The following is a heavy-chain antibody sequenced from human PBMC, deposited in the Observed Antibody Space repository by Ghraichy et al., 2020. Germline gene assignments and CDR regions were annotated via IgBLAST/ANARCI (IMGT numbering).Heavy chain of an antibody. V-gene: IGHV1-18*01. J-gene: IGHJ4*02. D-gene: IGHD3-9*01. CDR1: GYTFTSYG. Sequence: ASVKVSCKASGYTFTSYGISWVRQAPGQGLEWMGWISAYNGNTNYAQKLQGRVTMTTDTSTSTAYMELRSLRSDDTAVYYCARVRPILTGYYRGPDYWGQGTLVTVSS. CDR3: ARVRPILTGYYRGPDY. CDR2: ISAYNGNT.